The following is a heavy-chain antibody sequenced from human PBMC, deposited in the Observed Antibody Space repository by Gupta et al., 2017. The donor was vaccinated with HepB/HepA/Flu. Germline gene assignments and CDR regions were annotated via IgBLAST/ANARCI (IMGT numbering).Heavy chain of an antibody. J-gene: IGHJ6*04. D-gene: IGHD2-8*01. CDR1: GFTFSSYS. CDR2: ISSSSSTI. Sequence: EVQLVESGGGLVQPGGSLRLSCAASGFTFSSYSMNWVRQAPGKGLEWVSYISSSSSTIYYADSVKGRFTISRDNAKNSLYLQMNSLRDEDTAVYYCARDDTVLMVYAMDVWGKGTTVTVSS. V-gene: IGHV3-48*02. CDR3: ARDDTVLMVYAMDV.